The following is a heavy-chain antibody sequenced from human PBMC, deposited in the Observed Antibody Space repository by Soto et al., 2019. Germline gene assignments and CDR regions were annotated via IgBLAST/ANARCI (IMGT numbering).Heavy chain of an antibody. Sequence: QITLKESGPTLVKPTQTLTLTCTFSGFSLSTTRVGVGWIRQPPGKALEWLALIYWDDDKRYSPSLKSSLTITKDTSKNQVVLTMTNMDPVDTATYYCAHSVVAGLGYYFDYWGHGTLVTVSS. J-gene: IGHJ4*01. V-gene: IGHV2-5*02. CDR2: IYWDDDK. D-gene: IGHD6-19*01. CDR1: GFSLSTTRVG. CDR3: AHSVVAGLGYYFDY.